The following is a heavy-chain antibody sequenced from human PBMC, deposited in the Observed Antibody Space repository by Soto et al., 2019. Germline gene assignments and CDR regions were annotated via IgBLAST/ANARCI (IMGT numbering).Heavy chain of an antibody. J-gene: IGHJ5*02. CDR1: GYTFTSYD. V-gene: IGHV1-8*01. Sequence: QVQLVQSGAEVKKPGASVKVSCKASGYTFTSYDINWVRQATGQGLEWMGWMNPNSGNTGYAQKFQGRVTMTWNTSISTAYMELSSLRYEDTAVYYCARREIWQNWFDPWGQGTLVTVSS. D-gene: IGHD3-16*01. CDR2: MNPNSGNT. CDR3: ARREIWQNWFDP.